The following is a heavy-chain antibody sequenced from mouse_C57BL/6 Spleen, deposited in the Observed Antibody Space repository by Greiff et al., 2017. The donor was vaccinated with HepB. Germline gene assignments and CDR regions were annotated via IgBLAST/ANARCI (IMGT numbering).Heavy chain of an antibody. J-gene: IGHJ1*03. V-gene: IGHV3-6*01. Sequence: EVQLQQSGPGLVKPSQSLSLTCSVSGYSITSGYYWNWIRQFPGNKLEWMDNISYDGSNNYNPSLKNRISITRDTSTNQFFLKLNSVTTEDTATYSCARALYCDYLWYFDVWGTGTTVTVSS. CDR3: ARALYCDYLWYFDV. CDR1: GYSITSGYY. CDR2: ISYDGSN. D-gene: IGHD2-4*01.